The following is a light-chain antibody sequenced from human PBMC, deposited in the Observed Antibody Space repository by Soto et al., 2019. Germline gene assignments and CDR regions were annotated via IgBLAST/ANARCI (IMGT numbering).Light chain of an antibody. CDR1: QSFHTF. V-gene: IGKV3-11*01. CDR2: GAS. J-gene: IGKJ5*01. Sequence: EIVLTQSPDTLSLSPVEGASLSCRASQSFHTFLAWYQQKPGQAPRLLIYGASTRATGVPARFSGSGSGTDFTLTISSLEPEDFAVYYCHQRSNWPPDTFGQGTRLEIK. CDR3: HQRSNWPPDT.